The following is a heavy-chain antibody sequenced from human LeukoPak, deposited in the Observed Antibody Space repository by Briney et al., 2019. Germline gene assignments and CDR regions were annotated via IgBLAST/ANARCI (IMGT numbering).Heavy chain of an antibody. CDR3: ARGAQWLVDY. D-gene: IGHD6-19*01. CDR1: GGSFSGYY. V-gene: IGHV4-34*01. CDR2: INHSGST. J-gene: IGHJ4*02. Sequence: KPSETLSLTCAVYGGSFSGYYWSWIRQPPGKGLEWIGEINHSGSTNYNPSLKSRVTISVDTSKYQFSPKLSSVTAADTAVYYCARGAQWLVDYWGQGTLVTVSS.